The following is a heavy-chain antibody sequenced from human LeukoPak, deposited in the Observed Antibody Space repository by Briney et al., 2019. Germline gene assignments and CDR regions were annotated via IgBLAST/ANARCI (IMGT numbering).Heavy chain of an antibody. CDR3: ARVEEGYGSGRRENYYYYYMDV. V-gene: IGHV4-34*01. J-gene: IGHJ6*03. D-gene: IGHD3-10*01. Sequence: SETLSLTCAVYGGSFSGYYWSWIRQSPGKGLEWIGEINHSGSTNYNPSLKSRVTISVDTSKNQFSLKLSSVTAADTAVYYCARVEEGYGSGRRENYYYYYMDVWGKGTTVTISS. CDR2: INHSGST. CDR1: GGSFSGYY.